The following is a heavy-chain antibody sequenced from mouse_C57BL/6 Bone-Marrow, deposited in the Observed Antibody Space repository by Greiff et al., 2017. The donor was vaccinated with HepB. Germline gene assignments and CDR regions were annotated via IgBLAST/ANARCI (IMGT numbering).Heavy chain of an antibody. Sequence: QVQLQQSGPELVKPGASVKISCKASGYAFSSSWMNWVKQRPGKGLEWIGRIYPGDGDTNYNGKFKGKATLTADKSSSTAYMQLSSLTSEYSAVYFCARKGSFDYWGQGTTLTVSS. V-gene: IGHV1-82*01. D-gene: IGHD1-1*01. CDR1: GYAFSSSW. CDR2: IYPGDGDT. CDR3: ARKGSFDY. J-gene: IGHJ2*01.